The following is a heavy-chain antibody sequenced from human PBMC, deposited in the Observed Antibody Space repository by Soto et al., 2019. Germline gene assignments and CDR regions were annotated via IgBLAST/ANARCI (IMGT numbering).Heavy chain of an antibody. CDR1: GYDFTNYG. D-gene: IGHD3-9*01. CDR2: ISAYNGNI. CDR3: ARGHDILTGLKFTF. J-gene: IGHJ4*02. V-gene: IGHV1-18*01. Sequence: QVRLVQSGAEVKKPGASVKVSCKTYGYDFTNYGINWVRQAPGQGLEWMGWISAYNGNIVYAQNFRGRATLTTDTSTGSAYMELRSLRSDDTAVYYCARGHDILTGLKFTFWGQGTLVTVSS.